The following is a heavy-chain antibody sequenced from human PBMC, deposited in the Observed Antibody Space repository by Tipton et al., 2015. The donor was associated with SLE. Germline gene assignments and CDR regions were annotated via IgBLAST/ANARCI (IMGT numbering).Heavy chain of an antibody. Sequence: TLSLTCTVSGGSINTYYWSWIRQPPGKGLEWIGYIHYSGSTNYNPSLKSRVTISLDTSKNQFSLKLSSVTAADTAVYYCATVDYFDSGDAFDFWGHGSMVTVSS. CDR2: IHYSGST. V-gene: IGHV4-59*12. CDR1: GGSINTYY. J-gene: IGHJ3*01. CDR3: ATVDYFDSGDAFDF. D-gene: IGHD3-22*01.